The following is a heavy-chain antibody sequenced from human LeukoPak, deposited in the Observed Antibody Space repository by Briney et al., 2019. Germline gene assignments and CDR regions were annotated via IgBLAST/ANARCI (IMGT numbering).Heavy chain of an antibody. Sequence: ASVKVSCKASGYTFTSYDINWVRQATGQGLEWMGIINPSGGSTSYAQKFQGRVTMTRDTSTSTVYMELSSLRSEDTAVYYCARSGGGSCYDYWGQGTLVTVSS. CDR2: INPSGGST. CDR1: GYTFTSYD. V-gene: IGHV1-46*01. CDR3: ARSGGGSCYDY. D-gene: IGHD2-15*01. J-gene: IGHJ4*02.